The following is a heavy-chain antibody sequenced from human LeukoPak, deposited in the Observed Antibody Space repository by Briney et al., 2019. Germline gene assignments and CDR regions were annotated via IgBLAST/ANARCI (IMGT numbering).Heavy chain of an antibody. J-gene: IGHJ6*03. D-gene: IGHD2-15*01. CDR1: GGSISSGSYY. CDR2: IYTSGST. V-gene: IGHV4-61*02. CDR3: ARDLDGYCSGGSCYSGDV. Sequence: SETLSLTCTVSGGSISSGSYYWSWIRQPAGKGLEWIGRIYTSGSTNYNPSLKSRVTISVDTSKNQFSLKLSSVTAADTAVYYCARDLDGYCSGGSCYSGDVWGKGTTVTIS.